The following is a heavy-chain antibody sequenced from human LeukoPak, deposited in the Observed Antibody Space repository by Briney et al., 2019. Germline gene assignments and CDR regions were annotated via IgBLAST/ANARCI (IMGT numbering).Heavy chain of an antibody. D-gene: IGHD3-10*01. CDR1: GYTFTGYY. V-gene: IGHV1-2*02. CDR2: INPNSGGT. Sequence: ASVKVSCKASGYTFTGYYMHWVRQAPGQGLEWMGWINPNSGGTNYAQKFQGRVTMTRDTSISTAYMELSRLRSDDTAVYYCARMGMVRGVIYPYYYYYMDVWGKGTTVTISS. J-gene: IGHJ6*03. CDR3: ARMGMVRGVIYPYYYYYMDV.